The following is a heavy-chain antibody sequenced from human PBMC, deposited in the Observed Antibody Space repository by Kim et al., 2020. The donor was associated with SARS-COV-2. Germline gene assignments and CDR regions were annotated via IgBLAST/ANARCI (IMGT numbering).Heavy chain of an antibody. CDR2: IYYSGST. Sequence: SETLSLTCTVSGGSISSSSYYWGWIRQPPGKGLEWIGSIYYSGSTYYNPSLKSRVTISVDTSKNQFSLKLSSVTAADTAVYYCARMPVYGSGSYGYYYY. CDR3: ARMPVYGSGSYGYYYY. V-gene: IGHV4-39*01. J-gene: IGHJ6*01. D-gene: IGHD3-10*01. CDR1: GGSISSSSYY.